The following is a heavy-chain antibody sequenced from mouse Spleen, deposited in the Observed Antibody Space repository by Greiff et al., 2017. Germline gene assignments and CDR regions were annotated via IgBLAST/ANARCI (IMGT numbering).Heavy chain of an antibody. V-gene: IGHV1-52*01. CDR1: GYTFTSYW. Sequence: QVQLQQPGAELVRPGSSVKLSCKASGYTFTSYWMHWVKQRPIQGLEWIGNIDPSDSETHYNQKFKDKATLTVDKSSSTAYMQLSSLTSEDSAVYYCARGWGDGYWGFAYWGQGTLVTVSA. CDR3: ARGWGDGYWGFAY. CDR2: IDPSDSET. D-gene: IGHD2-3*01. J-gene: IGHJ3*01.